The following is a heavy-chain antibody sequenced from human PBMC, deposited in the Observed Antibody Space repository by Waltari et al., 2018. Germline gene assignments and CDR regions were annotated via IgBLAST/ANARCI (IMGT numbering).Heavy chain of an antibody. Sequence: VQLVESGGGVVQPGKSLRLSCAASGFTFSSYAMHWVRQAPGKGLEWVAVISYDGSNKYNADSVKGRFTISRDNSKNTLYLQMNSLRAEDTAVYYCARDQSELIWFGKFGWFDPWGQGTLVTVSS. J-gene: IGHJ5*02. V-gene: IGHV3-30*01. D-gene: IGHD3-10*01. CDR2: ISYDGSNK. CDR3: ARDQSELIWFGKFGWFDP. CDR1: GFTFSSYA.